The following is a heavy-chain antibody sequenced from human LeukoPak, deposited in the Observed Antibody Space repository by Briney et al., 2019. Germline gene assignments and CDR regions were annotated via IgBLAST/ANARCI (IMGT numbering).Heavy chain of an antibody. CDR1: GYTFTSYG. J-gene: IGHJ4*02. V-gene: IGHV1-18*01. CDR2: ISAYNGNT. CDR3: ARELKTAVSVYYFDY. D-gene: IGHD6-19*01. Sequence: ASVKVSCKAYGYTFTSYGISWVRQAPGQGLEWMGWISAYNGNTKYAQKFQGRVTMTTDTSTSTAYMELRSLRSDDTAVYYCARELKTAVSVYYFDYWGQGTLVTVSS.